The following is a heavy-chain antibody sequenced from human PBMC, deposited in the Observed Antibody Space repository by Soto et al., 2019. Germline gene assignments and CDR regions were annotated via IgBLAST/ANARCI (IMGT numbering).Heavy chain of an antibody. D-gene: IGHD5-12*01. V-gene: IGHV1-8*01. CDR2: MNPNSGNT. J-gene: IGHJ5*02. CDR1: GYTFTSYD. CDR3: ARGPTRLRSPEAYWFDP. Sequence: QVQLVQSGAEVKKPGASVKVSCKASGYTFTSYDINWVRQATGQGLEWMGWMNPNSGNTVYAQKFQGRVTMTRNTSISTAYMELSSLRSGDTGVYYCARGPTRLRSPEAYWFDPWGQGTLVTVSS.